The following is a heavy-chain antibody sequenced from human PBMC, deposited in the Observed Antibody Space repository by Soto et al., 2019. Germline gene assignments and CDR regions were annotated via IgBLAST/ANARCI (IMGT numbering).Heavy chain of an antibody. V-gene: IGHV1-46*01. CDR3: ARAVGDIVVVPAAGGMDV. CDR2: INPSGGST. CDR1: RYTFPSYY. Sequence: ASVKVSCMASRYTFPSYYMHWVRQAPGQGLEWMGIINPSGGSTSYAQKFQGRVTMTRDTSTSTVYMELSSLRSEDTAVYYCARAVGDIVVVPAAGGMDVWGQGTTVTVSS. J-gene: IGHJ6*02. D-gene: IGHD2-2*01.